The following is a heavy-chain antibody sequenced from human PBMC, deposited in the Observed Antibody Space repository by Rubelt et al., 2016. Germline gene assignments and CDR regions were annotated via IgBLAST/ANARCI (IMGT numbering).Heavy chain of an antibody. V-gene: IGHV1-8*01. D-gene: IGHD2-2*01. CDR1: GYTFTTYD. Sequence: QVQLVQSGSELKKPGASVKVSCKASGYTFTTYDINWVRQATGQGLEWMGWMNADRGNTGYAQKFQGRLTMTRKTAISTAYMELSSLGNEDTAVYYCARVPTFTSRGGSWGQGTLVTVSS. CDR2: MNADRGNT. CDR3: ARVPTFTSRGGS. J-gene: IGHJ5*02.